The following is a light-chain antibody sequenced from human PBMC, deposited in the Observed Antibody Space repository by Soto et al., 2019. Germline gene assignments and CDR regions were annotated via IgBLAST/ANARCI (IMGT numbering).Light chain of an antibody. CDR3: QQYGSSPPT. CDR1: QSVSSNY. Sequence: EIVLTQSPGTLSLSPGERATLSCRASQSVSSNYLAWYQRKPGQAPRLLFYGASSRAIDIPNRFSGSGSGTDFTLTITRLEPEDFAVYYCQQYGSSPPTFGQGTKVEI. J-gene: IGKJ1*01. V-gene: IGKV3-20*01. CDR2: GAS.